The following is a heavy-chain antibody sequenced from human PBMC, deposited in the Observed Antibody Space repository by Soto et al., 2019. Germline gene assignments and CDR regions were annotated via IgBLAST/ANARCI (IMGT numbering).Heavy chain of an antibody. CDR2: IYYSGST. D-gene: IGHD3-3*01. J-gene: IGHJ5*02. Sequence: PSETLSLTCTVSGGSISSGGYYWSWIRQHPGKGLEWIGYIYYSGSTYYNPSLKSRVTISVDTSKNQFSLKLSSVTAADTAVYYCARVNDFWSGHNWFDPWGQGTLVTVSS. CDR3: ARVNDFWSGHNWFDP. V-gene: IGHV4-31*03. CDR1: GGSISSGGYY.